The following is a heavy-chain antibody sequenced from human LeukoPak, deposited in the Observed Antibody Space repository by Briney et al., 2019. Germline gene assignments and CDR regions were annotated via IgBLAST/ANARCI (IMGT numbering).Heavy chain of an antibody. D-gene: IGHD6-13*01. J-gene: IGHJ4*02. CDR1: GGSISSSSYY. CDR2: IYYSGST. CDR3: ARAPRVSRDFDY. V-gene: IGHV4-39*01. Sequence: PSETLSLTCTVSGGSISSSSYYWGWIRQPPGKGLEWIGSIYYSGSTYYNPSLKSRATISVDTFKNQFSLKLSSVTAADTAVYYCARAPRVSRDFDYWGQGTLVTVSS.